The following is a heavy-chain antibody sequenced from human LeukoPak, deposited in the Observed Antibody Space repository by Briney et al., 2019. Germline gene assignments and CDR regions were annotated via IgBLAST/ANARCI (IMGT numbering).Heavy chain of an antibody. J-gene: IGHJ4*02. CDR1: GFTFSSYA. CDR3: ARDTKLRYFDWLPDY. V-gene: IGHV3-30-3*01. Sequence: GGSLRLSCAASGFTFSSYAMHWVRQAPGKGLEWVAVISYDGSNKYYADSVKGRFIISRDNSKNTLYLQVNSLRAEDTAVYYCARDTKLRYFDWLPDYWGQGTLVTVSS. CDR2: ISYDGSNK. D-gene: IGHD3-9*01.